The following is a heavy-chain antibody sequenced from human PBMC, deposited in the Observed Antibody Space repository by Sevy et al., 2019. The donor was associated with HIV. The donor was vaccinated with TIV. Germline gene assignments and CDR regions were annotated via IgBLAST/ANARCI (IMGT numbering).Heavy chain of an antibody. D-gene: IGHD1-26*01. CDR1: GFTFSSYW. J-gene: IGHJ4*02. V-gene: IGHV3-7*01. CDR2: IKQDGSEK. CDR3: ERDLGGIMGATLYS. Sequence: GGSLRLSCAASGFTFSSYWMSWVRQAPGKGLEWVANIKQDGSEKYYVDSVKGRFTISKDNAKNSLYLQMNSLRAEDTAVYYCERDLGGIMGATLYSWGQGTLVTVSS.